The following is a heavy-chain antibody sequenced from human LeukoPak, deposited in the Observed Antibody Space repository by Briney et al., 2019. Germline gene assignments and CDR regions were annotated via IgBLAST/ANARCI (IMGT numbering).Heavy chain of an antibody. Sequence: GGSLRLSCAASGFTFSSYNMNWVRQAPGRGLVWVSSISRTGSYIYYADSVKGRSTISRDNAQNSLYLQMNSLRVEDTAVYYCARVLETDCRGGSCYSGLDYWGQGTLVTVSS. CDR2: ISRTGSYI. D-gene: IGHD2-15*01. J-gene: IGHJ4*02. CDR3: ARVLETDCRGGSCYSGLDY. V-gene: IGHV3-21*01. CDR1: GFTFSSYN.